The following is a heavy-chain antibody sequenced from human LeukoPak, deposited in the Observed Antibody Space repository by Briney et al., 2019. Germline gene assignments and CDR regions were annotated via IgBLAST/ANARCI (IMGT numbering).Heavy chain of an antibody. D-gene: IGHD2-21*02. CDR2: IWFDGSST. J-gene: IGHJ4*01. CDR1: GFTFSRFG. V-gene: IGHV3-33*01. CDR3: ARDSAPYCGGDCYFDY. Sequence: PGRSLRLSCAASGFTFSRFGMHWVRQAPGKGLEWEAVIWFDGSSTYYADSVKGRFTISRGNSKNMLYLQMNSLRVEDTGVYFCARDSAPYCGGDCYFDYWGHGTLVTVSS.